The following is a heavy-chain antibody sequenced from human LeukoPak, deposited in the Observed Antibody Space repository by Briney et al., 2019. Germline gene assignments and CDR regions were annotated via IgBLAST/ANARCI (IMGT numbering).Heavy chain of an antibody. D-gene: IGHD6-13*01. Sequence: ASVKVSCKASGYTLTSYYMHWVRQAPGQGLEWMGIINPSGGSTSYAQKFQGRVTMTRDTSTSTVYMELSSLRSEDTAVYYCARRQQLPRYYYYYMDVWGKGTTVTVSS. J-gene: IGHJ6*03. CDR2: INPSGGST. V-gene: IGHV1-46*01. CDR3: ARRQQLPRYYYYYMDV. CDR1: GYTLTSYY.